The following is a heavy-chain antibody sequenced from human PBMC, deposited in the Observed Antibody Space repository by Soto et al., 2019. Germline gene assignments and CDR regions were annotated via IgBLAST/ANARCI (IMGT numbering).Heavy chain of an antibody. Sequence: QLQLQESGSGLVKPSQTLSLTCAVSGGSISSGGYSWSWIRQPPGKGLEWIGYIYHSGSTYYNPSLKSRVTISVDRSKNQFSLKLSSVTAADTAVYYCATERRYCSGGSCPTRWFDPWGQGTLVTVSS. D-gene: IGHD2-15*01. CDR2: IYHSGST. V-gene: IGHV4-30-2*01. CDR3: ATERRYCSGGSCPTRWFDP. J-gene: IGHJ5*02. CDR1: GGSISSGGYS.